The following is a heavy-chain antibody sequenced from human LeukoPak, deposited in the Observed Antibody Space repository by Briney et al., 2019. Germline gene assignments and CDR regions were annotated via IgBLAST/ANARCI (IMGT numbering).Heavy chain of an antibody. J-gene: IGHJ6*03. CDR1: GFTFSNYS. CDR2: ISSSSSYI. Sequence: GGSLRLSCAASGFTFSNYSMNWVRQAPGKGLEWVSSISSSSSYIYYADSVKGRFTISRDNAKNSLYLQMNSLRAEDTAVYYCAREYSSSSGYYYYYMDVWGKGTTVTVSS. D-gene: IGHD6-6*01. V-gene: IGHV3-21*01. CDR3: AREYSSSSGYYYYYMDV.